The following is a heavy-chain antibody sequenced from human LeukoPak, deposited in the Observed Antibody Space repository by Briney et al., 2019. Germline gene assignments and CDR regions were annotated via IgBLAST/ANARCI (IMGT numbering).Heavy chain of an antibody. CDR1: GFTFSSYW. V-gene: IGHV3-74*01. D-gene: IGHD5-12*01. Sequence: GGSLRLSCAASGFTFSSYWMHWVRQAPGKGLVWVSRINSDGSSTSYADSVKGRFTISRDNAKNTLYLQTNSLRAEDTAVYYCASGYEAYYYYYGMDVWGQGTMVTVSS. CDR3: ASGYEAYYYYYGMDV. CDR2: INSDGSST. J-gene: IGHJ6*02.